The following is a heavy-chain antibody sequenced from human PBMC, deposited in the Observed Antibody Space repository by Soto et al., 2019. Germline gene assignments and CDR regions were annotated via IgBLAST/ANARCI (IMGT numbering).Heavy chain of an antibody. CDR2: ISYDGSNK. CDR3: AKDEGRYYYGMDV. J-gene: IGHJ6*02. CDR1: GFTFSSYG. Sequence: GGSPRLSCAASGFTFSSYGMHWVRQAPGKGLEWVAVISYDGSNKYYADSVKGRFTISRDNSKNTLYLQMNSLRAEDTAVYYCAKDEGRYYYGMDVWGQGTTVTVSS. V-gene: IGHV3-30*18.